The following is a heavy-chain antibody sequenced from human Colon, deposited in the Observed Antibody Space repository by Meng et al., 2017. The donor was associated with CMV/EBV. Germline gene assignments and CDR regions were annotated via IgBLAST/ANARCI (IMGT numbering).Heavy chain of an antibody. V-gene: IGHV1-2*02. CDR3: ARGAAAADELDY. Sequence: ASVQVSCKASGYTFTGYYMHWVRQAPGQGLEWMGWINPNSGGTNYAQKFQGRVTITRDTSISTAYMELSRLRSDDTAVYYCARGAAAADELDYWGQGTLVTVSS. CDR2: INPNSGGT. J-gene: IGHJ4*02. D-gene: IGHD6-13*01. CDR1: GYTFTGYY.